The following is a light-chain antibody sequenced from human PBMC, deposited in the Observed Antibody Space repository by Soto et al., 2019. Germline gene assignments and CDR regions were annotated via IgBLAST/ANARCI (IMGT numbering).Light chain of an antibody. CDR3: QSYDSRNVV. Sequence: NFMLTQPHSVSESPGKTATISCTRSSGSIDSNYVQWFQQRPGSAPTTVIYEDNQRPSGVPDRFSGSIDSSSNSASLTISGLKTEDEADSYCQSYDSRNVVFGGGTKVTVL. CDR2: EDN. V-gene: IGLV6-57*04. CDR1: SGSIDSNY. J-gene: IGLJ2*01.